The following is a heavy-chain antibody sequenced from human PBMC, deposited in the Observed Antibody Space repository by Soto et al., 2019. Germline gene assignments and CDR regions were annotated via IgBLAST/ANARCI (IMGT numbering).Heavy chain of an antibody. J-gene: IGHJ6*04. CDR1: GGSFSGYN. D-gene: IGHD1-7*01. CDR3: ARTTLNWNFGSMDV. Sequence: QVQLHQWGAGLLKPSETLSLTCAVYGGSFSGYNWSWIRQPPGKGLEWIGEINHSESTNYNPSLKSRVTISVDTSKNQFSLKLSSVTAADTAVYYCARTTLNWNFGSMDVWGNGTRVTVSS. V-gene: IGHV4-34*01. CDR2: INHSEST.